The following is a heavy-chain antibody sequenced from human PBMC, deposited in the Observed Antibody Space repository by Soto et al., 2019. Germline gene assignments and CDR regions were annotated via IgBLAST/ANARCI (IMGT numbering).Heavy chain of an antibody. D-gene: IGHD1-20*01. CDR2: IIPILGIT. J-gene: IGHJ1*01. Sequence: QAQLMQSGAEVKKPGSSVKVSCKASGGTFSGYAISWVRQAPGQGREWMGGIIPILGITNYAQKFQGRITIAADESTGTAYLDLRSLRSEDTAVYYCARDPRSITGTTSSEDFQHWGQGTLVSVSS. CDR3: ARDPRSITGTTSSEDFQH. CDR1: GGTFSGYA. V-gene: IGHV1-69*01.